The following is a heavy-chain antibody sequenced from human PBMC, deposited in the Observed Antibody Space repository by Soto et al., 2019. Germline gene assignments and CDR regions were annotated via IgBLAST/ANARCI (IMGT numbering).Heavy chain of an antibody. CDR3: DGYCSGGSCYSGGAFDI. D-gene: IGHD2-15*01. CDR2: IYYSGST. V-gene: IGHV4-30-4*01. CDR1: GGSISSGNYY. Sequence: QVQLQESGPGLVKPSQTLSLTCTVSGGSISSGNYYWSWIRQPPGKGLEWIGYIYYSGSTYYNPSLKRRVTRSEDTSKNQFSLKLSSVTAADTAVYYCDGYCSGGSCYSGGAFDIWGQGTMVTVSS. J-gene: IGHJ3*02.